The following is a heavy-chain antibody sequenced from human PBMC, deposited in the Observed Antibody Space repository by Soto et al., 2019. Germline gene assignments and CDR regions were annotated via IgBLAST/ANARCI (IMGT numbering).Heavy chain of an antibody. CDR1: GYSFTGYY. Sequence: ASVKVSCEASGYSFTGYYMHWVRQAPGQGLEWMGWINPNSGGTNYAQKFQGWVTMTRDTSISTAYMELSRLRSDDTAVYYCARDLGIAAAGTYLSYYGMDVWGQGTTVTVSS. D-gene: IGHD6-13*01. CDR3: ARDLGIAAAGTYLSYYGMDV. CDR2: INPNSGGT. V-gene: IGHV1-2*04. J-gene: IGHJ6*02.